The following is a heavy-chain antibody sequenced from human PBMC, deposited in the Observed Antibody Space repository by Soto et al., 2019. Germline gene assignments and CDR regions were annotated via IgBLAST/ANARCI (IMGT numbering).Heavy chain of an antibody. V-gene: IGHV3-74*01. Sequence: EVQLEESGGGLVQPGGSLRLSCVASGLTFSNSWMHWVRQTPGKGLVWVSRINSDASVINYADSVRGRFTISRDNAKNTLYLQMNSLRAEDTAIYYCGRYNVYSRTGDYWGQGTLVTVSS. CDR3: GRYNVYSRTGDY. D-gene: IGHD1-26*01. CDR2: INSDASVI. J-gene: IGHJ4*02. CDR1: GLTFSNSW.